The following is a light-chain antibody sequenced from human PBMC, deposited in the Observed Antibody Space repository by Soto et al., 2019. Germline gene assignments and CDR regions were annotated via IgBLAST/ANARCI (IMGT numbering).Light chain of an antibody. J-gene: IGKJ1*01. V-gene: IGKV1-39*01. CDR3: QQGFSLPWT. Sequence: DIQVTQSPSSLSASVGDRVTITCRASQNIKNYVNWYQRKPGTAPRLLIYAASNLHSGVPSRFSASGSGIEFALNISGLQPDDFGTYYCQQGFSLPWTFGQGTKVDIK. CDR2: AAS. CDR1: QNIKNY.